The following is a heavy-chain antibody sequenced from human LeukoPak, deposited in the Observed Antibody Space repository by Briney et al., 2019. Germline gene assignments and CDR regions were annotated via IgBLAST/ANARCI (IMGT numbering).Heavy chain of an antibody. D-gene: IGHD2-8*01. V-gene: IGHV1-58*02. CDR2: IVVGSGNT. Sequence: GTSVKVSCKATGFTFTSCAMQWVRHARGQRLEMIGWIVVGSGNTNNAQKFQERVTITRDMSTSTAYLELRSLSSEETAVYYCAADHRMRSWGEGTLVTVSS. CDR3: AADHRMRS. J-gene: IGHJ4*02. CDR1: GFTFTSCA.